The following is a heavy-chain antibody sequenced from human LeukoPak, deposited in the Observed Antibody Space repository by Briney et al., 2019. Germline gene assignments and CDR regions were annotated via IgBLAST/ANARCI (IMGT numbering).Heavy chain of an antibody. J-gene: IGHJ4*02. CDR3: AREMIQLWPFDY. CDR1: GFTFSSYA. CDR2: IWHDGSNQ. Sequence: GGSLRLSRAASGFTFSSYAMHWVRQAPGKGLEWVAVIWHDGSNQYHANSVKGRFTISRDNSKNTLYLQMNSLRAEDTAVYYYAREMIQLWPFDYWGQGILVTVSS. V-gene: IGHV3-33*01. D-gene: IGHD5-18*01.